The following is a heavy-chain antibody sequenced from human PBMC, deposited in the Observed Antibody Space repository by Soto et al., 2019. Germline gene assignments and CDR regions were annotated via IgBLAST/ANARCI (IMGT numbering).Heavy chain of an antibody. V-gene: IGHV3-23*01. CDR2: MSGSGGYT. D-gene: IGHD2-2*01. Sequence: GSLRLSCAASGFTFNTQAMSWVRQAPGKGLEWVSAMSGSGGYTYYADSVKGRFTISRDNSKNTLYLEMSSLRAEDTAVYYCARISCSSINCYVMSGAGPYFDYWGQGALVTVSS. J-gene: IGHJ4*02. CDR3: ARISCSSINCYVMSGAGPYFDY. CDR1: GFTFNTQA.